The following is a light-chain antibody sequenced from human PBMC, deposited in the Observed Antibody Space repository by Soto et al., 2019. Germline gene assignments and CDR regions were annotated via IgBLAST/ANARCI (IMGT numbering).Light chain of an antibody. CDR1: SSNIGAGYD. CDR3: LSFDSRLSVV. CDR2: GNT. V-gene: IGLV1-40*01. J-gene: IGLJ2*01. Sequence: QSVLTQPPSVSGASGQRVTISCTGSSSNIGAGYDVHWYQQLPGRAPKLFIYGNTNRPSGVRDRFSGSKSGTCAPLAIAGLQAEDEADYYCLSFDSRLSVVFGGGTQLTV.